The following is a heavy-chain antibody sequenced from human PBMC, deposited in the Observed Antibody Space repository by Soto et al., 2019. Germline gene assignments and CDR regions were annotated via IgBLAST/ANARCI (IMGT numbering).Heavy chain of an antibody. CDR1: GYTFTSYY. CDR3: ARDRPPNDILTGYYYGMDV. J-gene: IGHJ6*02. Sequence: ASVKVSCKASGYTFTSYYMHWVRQAPGQGLEWMGIINPSGGSTSYAQKFQGRVTMTRDTSTSTVYMELSSLRSEDTAVYYCARDRPPNDILTGYYYGMDVWGQGTTVTVSS. D-gene: IGHD3-9*01. V-gene: IGHV1-46*01. CDR2: INPSGGST.